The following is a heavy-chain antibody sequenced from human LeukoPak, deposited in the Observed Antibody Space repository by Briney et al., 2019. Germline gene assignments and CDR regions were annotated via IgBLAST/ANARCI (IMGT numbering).Heavy chain of an antibody. D-gene: IGHD6-19*01. CDR3: ARLRAGDYFDY. CDR1: GFTFSSYW. J-gene: IGHJ4*02. V-gene: IGHV3-7*04. CDR2: IKEDGSEK. Sequence: PGGSLRLSCAASGFTFSSYWISWVRQAPGKGLEWVANIKEDGSEKYYVDSVKGRLTISRDTAKSSLYLQMNSLRAEDTAVYYCARLRAGDYFDYWGQGILVTVSS.